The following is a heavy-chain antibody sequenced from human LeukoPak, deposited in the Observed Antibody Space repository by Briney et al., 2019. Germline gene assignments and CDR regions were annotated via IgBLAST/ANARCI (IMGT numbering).Heavy chain of an antibody. CDR3: ARGIQVGAFDI. D-gene: IGHD6-13*01. J-gene: IGHJ3*02. CDR1: GFTFSSYS. Sequence: GSLRLSCAASGFTFSSYSMNWVRQAPGKGLEWVSSISSSSSYIYYADSVKGRFTISRDNAKNSLYLQMNSLRAEDTAVYYCARGIQVGAFDIWGQGTMVTVSS. V-gene: IGHV3-21*01. CDR2: ISSSSSYI.